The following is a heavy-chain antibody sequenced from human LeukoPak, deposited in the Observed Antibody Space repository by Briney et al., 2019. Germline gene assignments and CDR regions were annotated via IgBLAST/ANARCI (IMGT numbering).Heavy chain of an antibody. CDR1: GGSISSYY. V-gene: IGHV4-59*01. D-gene: IGHD3-22*01. CDR3: ARDVLSSGHSPTDAFDI. CDR2: IYYSGST. J-gene: IGHJ3*02. Sequence: SETLSLTCTVSGGSISSYYWSWIRQPPGKGLEWIGYIYYSGSTNYNPSLKSRVTISLDTSKNQFSLKLSSVTAADTAVYYCARDVLSSGHSPTDAFDIWGQGTMVTVSS.